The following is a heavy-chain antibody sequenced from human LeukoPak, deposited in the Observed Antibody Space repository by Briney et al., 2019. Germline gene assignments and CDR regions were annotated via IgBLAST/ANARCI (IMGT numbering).Heavy chain of an antibody. CDR1: GFTFSSYG. CDR3: ARDGGLVSFDY. V-gene: IGHV3-48*01. CDR2: ISSSSRTI. J-gene: IGHJ4*02. D-gene: IGHD3-3*01. Sequence: GGSLRLSCAASGFTFSSYGMTWVRQSPGKGLEWVSYISSSSRTIYYPDSVKGRFTISRDNAKNSLYLQMTSLRAEDTAVYYCARDGGLVSFDYWGQGTLVTVSS.